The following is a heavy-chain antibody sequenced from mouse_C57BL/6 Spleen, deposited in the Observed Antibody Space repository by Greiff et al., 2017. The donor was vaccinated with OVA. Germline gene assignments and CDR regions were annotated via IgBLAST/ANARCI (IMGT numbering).Heavy chain of an antibody. CDR1: GYTFTDYY. V-gene: IGHV1-26*01. Sequence: EVKVVESGPELVKPGASVKISCKASGYTFTDYYMNWVKRSHGKSLEWIGDINPNNGGTSYNQKFKGKATLTVDKSSSTAYMELRSLTSEDSAVDYGARGGLYSAWFAYWGQGTLVTVSA. CDR2: INPNNGGT. CDR3: ARGGLYSAWFAY. J-gene: IGHJ3*01. D-gene: IGHD3-1*01.